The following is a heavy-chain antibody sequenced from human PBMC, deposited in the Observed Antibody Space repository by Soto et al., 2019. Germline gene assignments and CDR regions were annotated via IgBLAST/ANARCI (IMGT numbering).Heavy chain of an antibody. J-gene: IGHJ6*03. D-gene: IGHD6-13*01. CDR2: ISSSSSYI. Sequence: GGSLRLSCAASGFTFSSYSMNWVRQAPGKGLEWVSSISSSSSYIYYADSVKGRFTISRDNAKNSLYLQMNSLRAEDTAVYYCARGPQLVRFYYYYYMDVWGKGTTVTVSS. CDR3: ARGPQLVRFYYYYYMDV. CDR1: GFTFSSYS. V-gene: IGHV3-21*01.